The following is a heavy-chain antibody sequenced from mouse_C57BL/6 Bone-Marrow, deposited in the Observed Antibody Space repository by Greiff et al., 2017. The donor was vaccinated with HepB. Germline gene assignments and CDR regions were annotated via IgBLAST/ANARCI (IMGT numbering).Heavy chain of an antibody. CDR2: IWRGGST. CDR3: AKKIYYYGSSYAMDY. Sequence: VQLQESGPGLVQPSQSLSITCTVSGFSLTSYGVHWVRQSPGKGLEWLGVIWRGGSTDYNAAFMSRLSITKDNSKSQVFFKMNSLQADDTAIYYCAKKIYYYGSSYAMDYWGQGTSVTVSS. V-gene: IGHV2-5*01. CDR1: GFSLTSYG. D-gene: IGHD1-1*01. J-gene: IGHJ4*01.